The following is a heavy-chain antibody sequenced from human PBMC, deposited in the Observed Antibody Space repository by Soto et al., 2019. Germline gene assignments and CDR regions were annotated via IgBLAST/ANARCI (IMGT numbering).Heavy chain of an antibody. CDR3: ARPKGTYSSGYYYFDF. CDR1: GGTFSTYA. J-gene: IGHJ4*02. CDR2: IIPLFGTA. D-gene: IGHD6-19*01. V-gene: IGHV1-69*01. Sequence: QVQLEQSGAEVKQPGSSVRVSCKTSGGTFSTYAINWLRQAPGQGLEWMGAIIPLFGTADYSQKFQGRVTITADESTSTAYMELSSLRSDDTAVYFCARPKGTYSSGYYYFDFWGQGTRVTVSS.